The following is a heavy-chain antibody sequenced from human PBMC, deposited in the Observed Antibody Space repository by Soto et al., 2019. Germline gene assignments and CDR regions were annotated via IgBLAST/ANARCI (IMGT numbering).Heavy chain of an antibody. J-gene: IGHJ6*02. CDR2: IWYDGSNK. D-gene: IGHD2-21*02. CDR3: ARVHCGGDCSKNMGYYYGMDV. V-gene: IGHV3-33*01. CDR1: GFTFSSYG. Sequence: QVQLVESGGGVVQPGRSLRLSCAASGFTFSSYGMHWVRQAPGKGLEWVAVIWYDGSNKYYADSVKGRFTISRDNSKNTLYLQMNRLRAEDTAVYYCARVHCGGDCSKNMGYYYGMDVWGQGTTVTVSS.